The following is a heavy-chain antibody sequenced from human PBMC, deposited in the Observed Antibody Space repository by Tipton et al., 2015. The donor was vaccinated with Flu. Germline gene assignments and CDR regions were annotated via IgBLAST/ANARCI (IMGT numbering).Heavy chain of an antibody. V-gene: IGHV4-39*07. CDR2: INYSGST. CDR3: ARDLREGRITIIGVVTQFDP. CDR1: GVSISSSSYY. J-gene: IGHJ5*02. Sequence: LRLSCTVSGVSISSSSYYWGWIRQPPGKGLEWIGSINYSGSTYYNPSLKSRVTISVDTSKNQFSLKLSSVTAADMAVYYCARDLREGRITIIGVVTQFDPWGQGTLVTVSS. D-gene: IGHD3-3*01.